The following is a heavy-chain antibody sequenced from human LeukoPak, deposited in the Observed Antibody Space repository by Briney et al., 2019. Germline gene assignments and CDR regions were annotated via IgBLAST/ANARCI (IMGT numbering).Heavy chain of an antibody. CDR1: GFSISSDYY. D-gene: IGHD3-10*01. J-gene: IGHJ5*02. CDR2: VSHSGIT. CDR3: ARLVIP. Sequence: SETLSLTCTVSGFSISSDYYWGWIRQPPGKGLEWLGSVSHSGITYYNSSLNSRVTISVDTSKNQFSPKVNSVTAADTAVYYCARLVIPWGQGILVTVSS. V-gene: IGHV4-38-2*02.